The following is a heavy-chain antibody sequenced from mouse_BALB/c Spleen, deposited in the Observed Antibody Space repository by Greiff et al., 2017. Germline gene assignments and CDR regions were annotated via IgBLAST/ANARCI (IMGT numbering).Heavy chain of an antibody. CDR1: GFTFSSYT. J-gene: IGHJ2*01. V-gene: IGHV5-6-4*01. D-gene: IGHD1-1*01. CDR2: ISSGGSYT. Sequence: EVQGVESGGGLVKPGGSLKLSCAASGFTFSSYTMSWVRQTPEKRLEWVATISSGGSYTYYPDSVKGRFTISRDNAKNTLYLQMSSLKSEDTAMYYCLYYGSRYYFDYWGQGTTLTVSS. CDR3: LYYGSRYYFDY.